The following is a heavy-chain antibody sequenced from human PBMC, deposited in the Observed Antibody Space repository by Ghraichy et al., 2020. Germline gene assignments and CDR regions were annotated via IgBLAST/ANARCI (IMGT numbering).Heavy chain of an antibody. CDR2: IYSGGST. J-gene: IGHJ6*02. CDR3: AYTLHRLRFEGYYYYGMDV. Sequence: GGSLRLSCAASGFTVSSNYMSWVRQAPGKGLEWVSVIYSGGSTYYADSVKGRFTISRDNSKNTLYLQMNSLRAEDTAVYYCAYTLHRLRFEGYYYYGMDVWGQGTTVTVSS. V-gene: IGHV3-53*01. CDR1: GFTVSSNY. D-gene: IGHD5-12*01.